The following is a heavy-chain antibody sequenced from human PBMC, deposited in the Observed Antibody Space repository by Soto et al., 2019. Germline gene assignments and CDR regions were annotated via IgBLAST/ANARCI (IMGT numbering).Heavy chain of an antibody. CDR3: ERGGTYGEYVGY. V-gene: IGHV1-18*01. D-gene: IGHD4-17*01. Sequence: QVQLVQSGAEVKKPGASVKVSCKASGYTFTTYGISWVRQAPGQGLEWMGWISADNGNTNYAQKLQGRVTMTTDTSASTAYMERRSLRSNDTAVYYCERGGTYGEYVGYWDQGTLVTVSS. CDR1: GYTFTTYG. CDR2: ISADNGNT. J-gene: IGHJ4*02.